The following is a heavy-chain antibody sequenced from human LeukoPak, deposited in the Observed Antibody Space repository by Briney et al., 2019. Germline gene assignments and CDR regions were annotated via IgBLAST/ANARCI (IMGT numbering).Heavy chain of an antibody. CDR1: GFTFSSYA. V-gene: IGHV3-21*01. CDR2: ISSSSNYI. J-gene: IGHJ4*02. CDR3: ARGLGCGGDCYHDY. Sequence: GGSLRLSCAASGFTFSSYAMNWVRQAPGKGLEWVSSISSSSNYIYYADSVKGRFTISRDNAKSSLYLQTNSLRAEDTAVYYCARGLGCGGDCYHDYWGQGTLVTVSS. D-gene: IGHD2-21*02.